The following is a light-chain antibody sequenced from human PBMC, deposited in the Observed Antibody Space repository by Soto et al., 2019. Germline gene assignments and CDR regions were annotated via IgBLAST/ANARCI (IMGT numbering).Light chain of an antibody. Sequence: DIEMTQSASTLSVSLGDGVAITWGASQTISSWLAWYQQKPGQAPKLLIYKASTLTTGVPSRFSGSPSGTEFTLTISSLQPDDFATYYCQHYNSYSQAFGQGTKVDIK. CDR2: KAS. CDR3: QHYNSYSQA. V-gene: IGKV1-5*03. J-gene: IGKJ1*01. CDR1: QTISSW.